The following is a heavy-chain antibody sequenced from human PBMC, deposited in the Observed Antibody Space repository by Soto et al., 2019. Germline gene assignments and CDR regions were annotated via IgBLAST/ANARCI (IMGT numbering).Heavy chain of an antibody. V-gene: IGHV3-7*01. CDR3: ASHTVAPYYYYMDV. Sequence: GGSLRLSCAASGFTFSSYWMSWVRQAPGKGLEWVANIKQDGSEKYYVDSVKGRFTISRDNAKNSLYLQMNSLRAEDTAVYYCASHTVAPYYYYMDVWGKGTTVTVSS. CDR2: IKQDGSEK. CDR1: GFTFSSYW. J-gene: IGHJ6*03. D-gene: IGHD2-15*01.